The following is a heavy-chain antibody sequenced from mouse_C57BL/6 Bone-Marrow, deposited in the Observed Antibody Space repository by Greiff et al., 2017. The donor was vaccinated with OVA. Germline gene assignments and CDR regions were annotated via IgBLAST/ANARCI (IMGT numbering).Heavy chain of an antibody. D-gene: IGHD2-4*01. CDR3: ARGYYEGYFDY. CDR2: SRNKANDYTT. CDR1: GFTFSDFY. V-gene: IGHV7-1*01. J-gene: IGHJ2*01. Sequence: EVQLVESGGGLVQSGRSLRLSCATSGFTFSDFYMEWVRQAPGKGLEWIAASRNKANDYTTEYSASVKGRFIVSRDTSQSILYLQMNALRAEDTAIYYCARGYYEGYFDYWGQGTTLTVSS.